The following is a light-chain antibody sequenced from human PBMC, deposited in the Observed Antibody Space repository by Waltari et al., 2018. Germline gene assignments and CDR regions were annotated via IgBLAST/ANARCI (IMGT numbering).Light chain of an antibody. J-gene: IGKJ1*01. V-gene: IGKV1-39*01. CDR2: AAS. Sequence: DIQMPPSPSSLSASVGDSVTLTCRASQSISSYLNWYQQKPGKAPKLLIYAASSLQSGVPSRFSGSGSGTDFTLPISSLQPEDFATYYCQQSYSTPWTFGQGTKVEIK. CDR1: QSISSY. CDR3: QQSYSTPWT.